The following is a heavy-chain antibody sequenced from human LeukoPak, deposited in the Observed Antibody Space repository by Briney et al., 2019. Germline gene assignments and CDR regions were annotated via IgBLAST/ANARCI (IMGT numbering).Heavy chain of an antibody. CDR2: IYHSGST. CDR3: ARHSRVSYYFDY. Sequence: SETLSLTCAVSGYSISSGYYWGLIRQPPGKGLEWIGSIYHSGSTYYNPSLKSRVTISVDTSKNQFSLKLSPVTAADTAVYYCARHSRVSYYFDYWGQGNLVTVSS. V-gene: IGHV4-38-2*01. CDR1: GYSISSGYY. J-gene: IGHJ4*02.